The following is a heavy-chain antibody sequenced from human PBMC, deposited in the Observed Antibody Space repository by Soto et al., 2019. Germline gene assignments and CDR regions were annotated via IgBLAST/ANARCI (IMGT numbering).Heavy chain of an antibody. Sequence: QVQLVESGGGVVQPGRSLRLSCAASGFTFSSYGMHWVRQAPGKGLEWVAVISYDGSNKYYADSVKGRFTISRDNSKNTLYLRMNSLRAEDTAVYYCAKAPGDYYYYYMDVWGKGTTVTVSS. CDR1: GFTFSSYG. CDR2: ISYDGSNK. V-gene: IGHV3-30*18. CDR3: AKAPGDYYYYYMDV. J-gene: IGHJ6*03.